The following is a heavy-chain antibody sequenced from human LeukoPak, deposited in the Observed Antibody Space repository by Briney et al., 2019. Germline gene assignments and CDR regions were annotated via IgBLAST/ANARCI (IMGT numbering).Heavy chain of an antibody. CDR3: ARLGSGSYYDLRGQFDY. CDR2: IHYSGST. Sequence: SETLSLTCTVSGGSISSYYWSWIRQPPGKGLEWIGYIHYSGSTSYNPSLKSRVTISVDTSKSQISLKLSSVTAADTAVYYCARLGSGSYYDLRGQFDYWGQGTLVTVSS. CDR1: GGSISSYY. D-gene: IGHD1-26*01. V-gene: IGHV4-59*01. J-gene: IGHJ4*02.